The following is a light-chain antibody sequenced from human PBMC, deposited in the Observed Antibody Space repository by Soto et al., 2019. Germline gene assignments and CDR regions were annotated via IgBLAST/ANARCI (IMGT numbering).Light chain of an antibody. V-gene: IGKV3-15*01. CDR3: QQYNNWPGT. J-gene: IGKJ1*01. CDR1: QSVSSN. Sequence: EIVMTQSPATLSVSPGERATLSCRASQSVSSNLAWYQQKPGQAPRLLIYGASTRATGIPARFSGSGSGTESTLTISSLQPEDFAVYYCQQYNNWPGTFGQGTKVEIK. CDR2: GAS.